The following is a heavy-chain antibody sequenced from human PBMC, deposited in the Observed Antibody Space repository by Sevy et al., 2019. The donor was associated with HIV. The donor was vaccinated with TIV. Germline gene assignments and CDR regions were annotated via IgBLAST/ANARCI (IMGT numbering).Heavy chain of an antibody. CDR2: IKQDGSEK. J-gene: IGHJ4*02. CDR3: ARERSGYSYGYFDY. CDR1: GFTFSSYW. D-gene: IGHD5-18*01. Sequence: GGSLRLSFAASGFTFSSYWMSGVRQAPGKGLEWVANIKQDGSEKYYVDSVKGRFTISRDNAKNSLYLQMNSLRAEDTAVYYCARERSGYSYGYFDYWGQGTLVTVSS. V-gene: IGHV3-7*01.